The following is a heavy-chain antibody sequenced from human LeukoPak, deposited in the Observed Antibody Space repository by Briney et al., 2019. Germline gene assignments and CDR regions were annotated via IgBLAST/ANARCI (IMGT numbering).Heavy chain of an antibody. CDR2: IYYSGST. Sequence: SETLSLTCTVSGGSISSYYWSWIRQPPGKGLERIGYIYYSGSTNYNPSLKSRVTISVDTSKNQFSLKLSSVTAADTAVYYCARDIAVAGGDYFDYWGQGTLVTVSS. J-gene: IGHJ4*02. V-gene: IGHV4-59*01. D-gene: IGHD6-19*01. CDR3: ARDIAVAGGDYFDY. CDR1: GGSISSYY.